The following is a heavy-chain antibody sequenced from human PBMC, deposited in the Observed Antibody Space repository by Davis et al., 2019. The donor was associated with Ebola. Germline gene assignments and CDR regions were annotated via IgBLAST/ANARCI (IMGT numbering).Heavy chain of an antibody. CDR3: ARHPKYSSGLRWFDP. J-gene: IGHJ5*02. CDR1: GYSFSDYW. V-gene: IGHV5-51*01. Sequence: GGSLRLSCKGSGYSFSDYWIGWVRQMPGKGLEWMGIIYPGDSDTRYSPSFQGQVTISVDKFTTTAYLQWSSLKASDTAIYYCARHPKYSSGLRWFDPWGQGTLVTVSS. CDR2: IYPGDSDT. D-gene: IGHD6-19*01.